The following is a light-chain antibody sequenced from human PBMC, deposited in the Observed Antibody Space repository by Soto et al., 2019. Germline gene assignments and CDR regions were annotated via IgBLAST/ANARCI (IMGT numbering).Light chain of an antibody. CDR2: EVS. CDR1: SSGVGNYIY. CDR3: SSYTSNNTPFV. V-gene: IGLV2-14*01. J-gene: IGLJ1*01. Sequence: QSVVTQPASVFGVPGQSVTIFCTGTSSGVGNYIYVSWFQHHPGKAPKLMIYEVSNRPSGVSNRFSASKSGNTASLTISGLQAEDEADYYCSSYTSNNTPFVFGTGTKVTVL.